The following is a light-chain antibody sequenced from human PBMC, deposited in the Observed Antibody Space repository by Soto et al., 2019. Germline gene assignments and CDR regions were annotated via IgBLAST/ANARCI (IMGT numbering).Light chain of an antibody. J-gene: IGKJ1*01. CDR1: QGISSW. Sequence: IHMTHSPASVSASVLYRVTITFLSSQGISSWLAWYQQKPGKAPKLLIFAASSLQSGVPSRFSGSGPGTDFTLTISCLQSEDFATYYCQQYYSFPLPFGQGTKVDIK. CDR2: AAS. CDR3: QQYYSFPLP. V-gene: IGKV1-12*01.